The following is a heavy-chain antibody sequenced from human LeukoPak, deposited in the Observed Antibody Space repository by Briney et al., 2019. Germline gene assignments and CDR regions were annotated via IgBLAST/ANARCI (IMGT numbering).Heavy chain of an antibody. CDR2: IYYSGSS. J-gene: IGHJ4*02. D-gene: IGHD2-8*01. Sequence: PSETLSLTCTVSCSSISSYYWSWIRQPPGKGLEWIGQIYYSGSSNYKPSLKSRVTISLDTSKNQFSLKLSSVAAADTAVYYCGRGGSTYYHNGEVDYWGQGTLVTVSS. V-gene: IGHV4-59*08. CDR3: GRGGSTYYHNGEVDY. CDR1: CSSISSYY.